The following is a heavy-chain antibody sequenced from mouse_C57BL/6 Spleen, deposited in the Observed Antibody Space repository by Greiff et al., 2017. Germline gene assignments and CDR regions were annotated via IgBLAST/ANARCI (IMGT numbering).Heavy chain of an antibody. V-gene: IGHV8-12*01. J-gene: IGHJ3*01. CDR1: GFSLSTSGMG. D-gene: IGHD2-4*01. Sequence: QVTLKECGPGILQSSQTLSLTCSFSGFSLSTSGMGVSWIRQPSGKGLEWLAHIYGDDDKRYNPSLKSRLTISKDTSRNQIFLKITSVDTADTTTYYCARGGVYYDYPWFAYWGQGTLVTVSA. CDR2: IYGDDDK. CDR3: ARGGVYYDYPWFAY.